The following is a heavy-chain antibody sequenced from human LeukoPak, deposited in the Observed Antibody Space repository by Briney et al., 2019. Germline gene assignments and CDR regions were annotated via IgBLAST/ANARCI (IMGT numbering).Heavy chain of an antibody. J-gene: IGHJ5*02. CDR3: ARALRAVAGRNNWFDP. CDR2: INHSGST. D-gene: IGHD6-19*01. CDR1: GGSFSGYY. Sequence: SETLSLTCAVYGGSFSGYYWSWIRQPPGKGLEWIGEINHSGSTNYNPSLKSRVTISVDTSKNRFSLKLSSVTAADTAVYYCARALRAVAGRNNWFDPWGQGTLVTVSS. V-gene: IGHV4-34*01.